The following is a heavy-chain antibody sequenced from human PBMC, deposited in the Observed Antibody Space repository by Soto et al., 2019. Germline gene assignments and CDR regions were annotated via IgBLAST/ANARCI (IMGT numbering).Heavy chain of an antibody. CDR2: ITWNSGTI. Sequence: EVQLVESGGGLVQPGRSLRLSCAASGFTFDDYAMHWVRQTPGKGLEWVSGITWNSGTIGYADSVKGRFTISRDNGKNSLYLQMNSLRTEDTALYYCVKDHYGSAIYGMDVWGQGTTVTVSS. CDR1: GFTFDDYA. D-gene: IGHD3-10*01. V-gene: IGHV3-9*01. CDR3: VKDHYGSAIYGMDV. J-gene: IGHJ6*02.